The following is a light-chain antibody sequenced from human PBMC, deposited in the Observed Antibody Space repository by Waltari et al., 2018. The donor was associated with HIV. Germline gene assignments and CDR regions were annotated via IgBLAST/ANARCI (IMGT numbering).Light chain of an antibody. Sequence: QSVLTPPPSVSGAPGQRVSISCTGSSSNIGPGYDVHRYQQLPVTSPKLLVFGSHYRPSVVPDRFSGSKSGTSASLAISGLQAEDEAYYYCQSYDNNLFGIWVFGGGTKLTVL. CDR1: SSNIGPGYD. CDR3: QSYDNNLFGIWV. J-gene: IGLJ3*02. V-gene: IGLV1-40*01. CDR2: GSH.